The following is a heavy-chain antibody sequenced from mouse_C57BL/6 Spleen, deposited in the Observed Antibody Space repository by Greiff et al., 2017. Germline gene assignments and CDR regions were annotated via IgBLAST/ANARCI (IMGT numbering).Heavy chain of an antibody. J-gene: IGHJ1*03. CDR2: IYPGDGDT. CDR1: GYAFSSYW. D-gene: IGHD3-1*01. Sequence: QVQLQQSGAELVKPGASVKISCKASGYAFSSYWMNWVKQRPGKGLEWIGQIYPGDGDTNYNGKFKGKATLTANKSSSTAYMQLSSLTSEDSAVYFCARSGATRYFDVWGTGTTVTVSS. CDR3: ARSGATRYFDV. V-gene: IGHV1-80*01.